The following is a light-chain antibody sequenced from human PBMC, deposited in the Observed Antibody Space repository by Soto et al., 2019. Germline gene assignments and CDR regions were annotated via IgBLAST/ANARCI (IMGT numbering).Light chain of an antibody. CDR3: QSYDRSLSGSVV. CDR2: GNN. Sequence: QSVLTQPPSVSGAPGQRVTISCTGSSSNIGARYDVHWYQKLPGTAPKLLIYGNNNRPSGVPDRFSGSNSGTSASLAITGLQAEDEADYYCQSYDRSLSGSVVFGGGTQLTVL. J-gene: IGLJ2*01. CDR1: SSNIGARYD. V-gene: IGLV1-40*01.